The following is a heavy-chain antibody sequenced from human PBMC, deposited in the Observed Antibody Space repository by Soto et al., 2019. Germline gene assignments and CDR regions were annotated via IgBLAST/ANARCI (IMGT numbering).Heavy chain of an antibody. D-gene: IGHD2-21*02. CDR2: MNPNSGNT. Sequence: GASVKVSCKASGYTFTTYNINWVRQATGQGPEWMGWMNPNSGNTGYAQKFQDRITLTRDTSITTAYMELSSLRSDDTAVYFCVRYGVAATYWGQGTLVTVSS. J-gene: IGHJ4*02. V-gene: IGHV1-8*01. CDR1: GYTFTTYN. CDR3: VRYGVAATY.